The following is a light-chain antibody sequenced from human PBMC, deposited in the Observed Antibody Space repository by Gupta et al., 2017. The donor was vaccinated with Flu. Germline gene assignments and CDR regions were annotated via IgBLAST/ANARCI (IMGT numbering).Light chain of an antibody. Sequence: QSALTLPASVSESPGQSIAISCTGTSSDVGGYDYVSWYQQPPGKAPELMIFEVSRRPSGISDRFSGSKSGNTASLTISGLLAEDEGYYYCSSYTKTNTVVVFGGGTKLTVL. CDR2: EVS. CDR1: SSDVGGYDY. J-gene: IGLJ2*01. V-gene: IGLV2-14*01. CDR3: SSYTKTNTVVV.